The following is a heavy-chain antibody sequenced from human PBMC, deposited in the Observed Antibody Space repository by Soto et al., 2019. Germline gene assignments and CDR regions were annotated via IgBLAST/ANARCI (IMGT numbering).Heavy chain of an antibody. CDR2: IYYSGST. J-gene: IGHJ6*02. V-gene: IGHV4-59*01. Sequence: SETLSLTCTVSGGSISSYYWSWIRQPPGKGLEWIGYIYYSGSTNYNPSLKSRVTISVDTSKNQFSLKLSSVTAADTAVYDCARELGSTSCYPPCYYGMDVWGQGTTVTVSS. CDR1: GGSISSYY. D-gene: IGHD2-2*01. CDR3: ARELGSTSCYPPCYYGMDV.